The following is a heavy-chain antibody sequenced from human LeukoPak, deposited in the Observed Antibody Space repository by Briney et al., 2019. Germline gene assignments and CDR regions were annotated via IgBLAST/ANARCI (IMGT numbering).Heavy chain of an antibody. Sequence: PGGSLRPSCAASGFTFSSYEMHWVRQAPGKGLEWVSYISSSGSTIYYADSVKGRFTISRDNAKNSLHLQMNSLRAEDTAVYYCARDSRIAVAGTSTRAFDYWGQGTLVTVSS. D-gene: IGHD6-19*01. V-gene: IGHV3-48*03. CDR1: GFTFSSYE. CDR2: ISSSGSTI. CDR3: ARDSRIAVAGTSTRAFDY. J-gene: IGHJ4*02.